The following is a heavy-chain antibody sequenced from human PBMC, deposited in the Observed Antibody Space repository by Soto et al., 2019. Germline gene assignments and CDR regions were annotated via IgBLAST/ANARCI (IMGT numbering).Heavy chain of an antibody. CDR2: IYYSGST. Sequence: SETLSLTCTVSGGSISSYYWSWIRQPPGKGLEWIGYIYYSGSTNYNPSLKSRVTISVDTSKNQFSLKLSSVTAADTAVYYCARRRVVAPSIRSGWYFDYWGQGTLVTVSS. D-gene: IGHD6-19*01. J-gene: IGHJ4*02. V-gene: IGHV4-59*08. CDR3: ARRRVVAPSIRSGWYFDY. CDR1: GGSISSYY.